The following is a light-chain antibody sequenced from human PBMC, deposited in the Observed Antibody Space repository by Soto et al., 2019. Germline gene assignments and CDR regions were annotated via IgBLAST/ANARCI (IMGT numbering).Light chain of an antibody. J-gene: IGKJ1*01. CDR2: VAP. Sequence: DVQITQSPSALSASVGDRVTITCQASQDISNYLNWYQQKPGKAPKLLLSVAPGFQSAAPSNFSGSGSGTDFSLSISSLQPEDFATYYCQQSYSSPRTFGQGTKVDIK. V-gene: IGKV1-39*01. CDR1: QDISNY. CDR3: QQSYSSPRT.